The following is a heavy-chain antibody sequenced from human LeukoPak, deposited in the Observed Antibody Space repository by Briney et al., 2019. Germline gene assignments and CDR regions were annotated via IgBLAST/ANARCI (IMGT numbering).Heavy chain of an antibody. CDR2: IVPIYGTA. Sequence: ASVKVSCKASGGTFSSYAISWVRQAPGQGLEWMGGIVPIYGTANYAQKFQDRVTLTRDTSASTAYMELNSLSSEDTAVYYCARVPLHDASGRYYPHWGQGTLVTVSS. J-gene: IGHJ1*01. V-gene: IGHV1-69*05. CDR3: ARVPLHDASGRYYPH. CDR1: GGTFSSYA. D-gene: IGHD3-22*01.